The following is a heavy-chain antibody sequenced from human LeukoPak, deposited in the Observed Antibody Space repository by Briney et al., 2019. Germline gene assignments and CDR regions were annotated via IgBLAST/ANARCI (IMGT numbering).Heavy chain of an antibody. CDR3: AKGSSANTLFIGH. Sequence: GGSLRLSCAASGFGFSNYYMSWIRKAPGRGLEFLAHIGNGGFTTYYADSVKGRFTISRDNSKNTVFLQMDSLRDEDTAVYYCAKGSSANTLFIGHWGQGTLVTVSS. CDR2: IGNGGFTT. CDR1: GFGFSNYY. J-gene: IGHJ4*02. D-gene: IGHD3-9*01. V-gene: IGHV3-11*04.